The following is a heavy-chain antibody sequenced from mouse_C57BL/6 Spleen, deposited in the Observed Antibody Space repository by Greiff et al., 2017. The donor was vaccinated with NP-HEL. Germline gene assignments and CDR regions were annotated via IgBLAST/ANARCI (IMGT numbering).Heavy chain of an antibody. V-gene: IGHV1-50*01. CDR2: IDPSDSYT. Sequence: VQLQQSGAELVKPGASVKLSCKASGYTFTSYWMQWVKQRPGQGLEWIGEIDPSDSYTNYNQKFKGKATLTVDTSSSTAYMQLSSLTSEDSAVYYCARGDYYWGQGTTLTVSS. CDR3: ARGDYY. J-gene: IGHJ2*01. CDR1: GYTFTSYW.